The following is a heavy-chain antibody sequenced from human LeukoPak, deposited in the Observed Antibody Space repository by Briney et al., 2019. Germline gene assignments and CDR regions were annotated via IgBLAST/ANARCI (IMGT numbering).Heavy chain of an antibody. D-gene: IGHD6-13*01. CDR2: IYTSGST. Sequence: SETLSLTCTVSGGSISSYYWSWIRQPAGKGLEWIGRIYTSGSTNYNPSLKSRVTISVDKSKNQFSLKLSSVTAADTAVYYCARDLSRSWPDNWFDPWGQGTLVTVSS. CDR1: GGSISSYY. J-gene: IGHJ5*02. CDR3: ARDLSRSWPDNWFDP. V-gene: IGHV4-4*07.